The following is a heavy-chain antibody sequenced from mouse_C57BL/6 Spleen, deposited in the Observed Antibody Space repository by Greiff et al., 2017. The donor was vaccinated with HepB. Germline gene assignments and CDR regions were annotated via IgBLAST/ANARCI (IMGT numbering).Heavy chain of an antibody. CDR3: ARGYYGSDYYAMDY. CDR1: GYTFTDYY. CDR2: IYPGSGNT. V-gene: IGHV1-76*01. Sequence: LVESGAELVRPGASVKLSCKASGYTFTDYYINWVKQRPGQGLEWIARIYPGSGNTYYNEKFKGKATLTAEKSSSTAYMQLSSLTSEDSAVYFCARGYYGSDYYAMDYWGQGTSVTVSS. D-gene: IGHD1-1*01. J-gene: IGHJ4*01.